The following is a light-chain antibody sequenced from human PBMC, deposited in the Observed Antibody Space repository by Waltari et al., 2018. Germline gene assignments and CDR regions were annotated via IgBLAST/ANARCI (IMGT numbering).Light chain of an antibody. CDR2: DVS. V-gene: IGLV2-14*03. CDR3: SSYTSHTTRV. J-gene: IGLJ2*01. Sequence: QAALTQPASVSASLGQSIPIPCTGTSSDVGDNDHVSWYQQHPGKAPNLMIFDVSNRPSGVSARFSGSRSGNTASLTISGLQAEDEADYYCSSYTSHTTRVFGGGTELTVL. CDR1: SSDVGDNDH.